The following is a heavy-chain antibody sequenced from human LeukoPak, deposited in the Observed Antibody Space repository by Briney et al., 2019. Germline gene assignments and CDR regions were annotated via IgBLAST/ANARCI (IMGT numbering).Heavy chain of an antibody. J-gene: IGHJ4*02. CDR2: IYTSGST. CDR3: ARGFDGGVAPARLDY. V-gene: IGHV4-61*02. D-gene: IGHD2-15*01. CDR1: GGSISSGSYY. Sequence: SQTLSLTCTVSGGSISSGSYYWSWIRQPAGKGLEWIGRIYTSGSTNYNPSLKSRVTISVDTSKNQFSLKLSSVTAADTGVYFCARGFDGGVAPARLDYGGQGTLVTVSS.